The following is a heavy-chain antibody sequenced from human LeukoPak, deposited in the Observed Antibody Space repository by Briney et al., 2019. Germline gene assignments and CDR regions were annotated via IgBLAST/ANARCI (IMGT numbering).Heavy chain of an antibody. J-gene: IGHJ6*03. Sequence: SETLSLTCTVSGGSISSSSYYWGWIRQPPGKGLEWIGSIYYSGSTYYNPSLKSRVTISVDTSKNQFSLKLSSVTAADTAVYYCARQVHGFLEWLLSYMDVWGEGTTVTVSS. D-gene: IGHD3-3*01. CDR1: GGSISSSSYY. V-gene: IGHV4-39*01. CDR2: IYYSGST. CDR3: ARQVHGFLEWLLSYMDV.